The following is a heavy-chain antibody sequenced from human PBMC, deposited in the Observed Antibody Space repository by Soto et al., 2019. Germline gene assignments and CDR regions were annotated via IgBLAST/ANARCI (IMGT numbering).Heavy chain of an antibody. V-gene: IGHV4-31*03. CDR3: ARVGVRGVISPFDY. J-gene: IGHJ4*02. CDR1: GGSISSGGYY. D-gene: IGHD3-10*01. CDR2: IYYSGST. Sequence: QVQLQESGPGLVKPSQTLSLTCTVSGGSISSGGYYWSWIRQHPGKGLEWIGYIYYSGSTYYNPSLKSRVTIAVDTSKNQFSLKLSSVTAADTAVYYCARVGVRGVISPFDYWGQGTLVTVSS.